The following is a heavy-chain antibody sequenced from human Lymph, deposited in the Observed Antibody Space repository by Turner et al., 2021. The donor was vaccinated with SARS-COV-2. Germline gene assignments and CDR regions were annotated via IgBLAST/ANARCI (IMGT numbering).Heavy chain of an antibody. V-gene: IGHV1-69*10. CDR1: GGTFSTYV. Sequence: QLVQSGGEVNKPGSSVNVSCKASGGTFSTYVISWVRQAPGLGLGWVGGIIPVVGIANCAHKFQGRGTITADKSTSTVYMELSSLRYEDTAVDHCAGSHSWNYDAFDIWGQGTMVTVSS. D-gene: IGHD1-7*01. CDR2: IIPVVGIA. CDR3: AGSHSWNYDAFDI. J-gene: IGHJ3*02.